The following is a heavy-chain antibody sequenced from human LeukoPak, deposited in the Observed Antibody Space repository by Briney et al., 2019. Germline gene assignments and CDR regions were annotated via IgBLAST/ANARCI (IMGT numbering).Heavy chain of an antibody. CDR2: IIPIFGTA. CDR1: GGTFSSYA. D-gene: IGHD5-18*01. CDR3: ARNRGGYSYGLDYYYYMDV. J-gene: IGHJ6*03. V-gene: IGHV1-69*05. Sequence: SVKVSCKASGGTFSSYAISWVRQAPGQGLEWMGGIIPIFGTANYAQKFQGRVTITTDESTSTAYMELSSLRSEDTAVYCCARNRGGYSYGLDYYYYMDVWGKGTTVTVSS.